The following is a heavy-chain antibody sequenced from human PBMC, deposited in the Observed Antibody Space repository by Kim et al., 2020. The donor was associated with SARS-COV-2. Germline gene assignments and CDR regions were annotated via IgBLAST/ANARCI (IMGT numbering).Heavy chain of an antibody. CDR2: INAGSGNT. CDR3: ARGGAVLRFLEWLSPYFDY. J-gene: IGHJ4*01. V-gene: IGHV1-3*01. Sequence: ASVKVSCKPSGYTFSNYAMHWVRQAPGQRLEWMGWINAGSGNTEYSQKFQGRLIITRDTSASTAYMELSSLRSEDTAVYYCARGGAVLRFLEWLSPYFDY. D-gene: IGHD3-3*01. CDR1: GYTFSNYA.